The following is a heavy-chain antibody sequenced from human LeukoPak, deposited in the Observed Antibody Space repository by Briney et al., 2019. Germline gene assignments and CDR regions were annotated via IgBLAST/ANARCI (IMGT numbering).Heavy chain of an antibody. CDR1: GFTFSSYW. CDR3: ARVYYDFWSGYYTRYYFDY. D-gene: IGHD3-3*01. V-gene: IGHV3-7*01. Sequence: GGSLRLSCAASGFTFSSYWMSWVRQAPGKGLEWVANIKQDGSEKYYVDSVKGRFTISRDNAKNSLYLQMNSLRAEGTAVYYCARVYYDFWSGYYTRYYFDYWGQGTLVTVSS. J-gene: IGHJ4*02. CDR2: IKQDGSEK.